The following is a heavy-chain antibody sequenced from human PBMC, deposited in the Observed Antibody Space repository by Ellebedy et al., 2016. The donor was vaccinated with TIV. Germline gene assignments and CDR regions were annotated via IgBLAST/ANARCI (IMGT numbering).Heavy chain of an antibody. V-gene: IGHV4-39*02. CDR3: ARIDPWQPIDD. CDR1: GGSVSSTRYH. D-gene: IGHD2-21*01. CDR2: VFYSGSP. J-gene: IGHJ4*02. Sequence: MPSETLSPTCSVLGGSVSSTRYHWARLRQPPGMGLEWIGSVFYSGSPYYDPSFKSRVTLSADTSKNPFSLNLRTVTAADTAVYYCARIDPWQPIDDWGQGILVTVSS.